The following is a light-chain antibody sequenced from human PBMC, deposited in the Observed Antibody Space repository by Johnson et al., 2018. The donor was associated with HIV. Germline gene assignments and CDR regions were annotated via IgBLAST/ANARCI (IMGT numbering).Light chain of an antibody. CDR3: GTWDSSLRAGDV. CDR1: SSNIGNNY. CDR2: ENN. V-gene: IGLV1-51*02. Sequence: QSVLTQPPSVSAAPGQKVTISCSGSSSNIGNNYVSWYQQLPGTAPKLLIYENNKRPSGIPDRFSGSKFGTSATLAIPGLHTAAEADYYCGTWDSSLRAGDVFGTGTKFTVL. J-gene: IGLJ1*01.